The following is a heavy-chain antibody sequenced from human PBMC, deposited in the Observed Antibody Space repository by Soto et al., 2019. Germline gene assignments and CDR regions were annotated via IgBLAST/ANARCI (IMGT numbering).Heavy chain of an antibody. J-gene: IGHJ4*02. D-gene: IGHD5-18*01. V-gene: IGHV3-23*01. Sequence: EVQLLESGGGLAQPGGSLRLSCAASGFTFSTYAMTWVRQAPGKGLEWVSTIGGSGGSTYYADSVKGRFTISRDNSKNTLYLQMNSLRAEDTAIYNCAGGYSYGDYWGQGTLVTVSS. CDR2: IGGSGGST. CDR3: AGGYSYGDY. CDR1: GFTFSTYA.